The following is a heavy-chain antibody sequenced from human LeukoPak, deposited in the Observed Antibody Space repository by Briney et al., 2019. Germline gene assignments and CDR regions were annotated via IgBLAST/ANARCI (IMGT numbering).Heavy chain of an antibody. Sequence: SETLSLTCTVSGGSISSDSYYWGWVRQPPGRGLGRIGSIYYSGSSYYNPSLKSRVIISVDTSKNQFSLNLNSVTAADTAVYYCARDWIAGGLGGWFDPWGQGTLVTVSS. CDR1: GGSISSDSYY. D-gene: IGHD6-13*01. CDR3: ARDWIAGGLGGWFDP. CDR2: IYYSGSS. V-gene: IGHV4-39*07. J-gene: IGHJ5*02.